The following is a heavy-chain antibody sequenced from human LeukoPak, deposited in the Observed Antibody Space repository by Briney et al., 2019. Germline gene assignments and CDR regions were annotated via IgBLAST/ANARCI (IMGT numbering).Heavy chain of an antibody. J-gene: IGHJ4*02. Sequence: ASVKVSCKASGYTFTGYYMHWVRQAPGQGLEWMGWINPNSGGANYAQKFQGRVTMTRDTSTSTVYMELSSLRSEDTAVYYCARDGSSGWGRDYWGQGTLVTVSS. CDR3: ARDGSSGWGRDY. CDR2: INPNSGGA. D-gene: IGHD6-19*01. CDR1: GYTFTGYY. V-gene: IGHV1-2*02.